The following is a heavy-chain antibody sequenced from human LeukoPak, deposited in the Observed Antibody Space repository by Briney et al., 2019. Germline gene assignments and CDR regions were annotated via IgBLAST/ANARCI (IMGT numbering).Heavy chain of an antibody. CDR1: GGSFSGYY. CDR2: INHSGST. D-gene: IGHD6-13*01. J-gene: IGHJ5*02. V-gene: IGHV4-34*01. Sequence: PSETLSLTCAVYGGSFSGYYWSWIRQPPGKGLEWIGEINHSGSTNYNPSLKSRVTISVDTSKNQFSLKLSSVTAADTAVYYCARWVSSWYRWFDPWGQGTLVTVSS. CDR3: ARWVSSWYRWFDP.